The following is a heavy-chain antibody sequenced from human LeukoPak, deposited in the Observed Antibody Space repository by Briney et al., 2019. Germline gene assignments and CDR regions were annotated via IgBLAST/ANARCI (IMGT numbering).Heavy chain of an antibody. V-gene: IGHV1-8*02. D-gene: IGHD3-9*01. CDR1: GYTFTSYY. Sequence: ASVKVSCKASGYTFTSYYMHWVRQAPGQGLEWMGWINPNSGNTGYAQKFQGRVTMTRNTSISTAYMELSSLRSEDTAVYYCARIPLRTYFDWPIYPERYAFDIWGQGTMVTVSS. J-gene: IGHJ3*02. CDR2: INPNSGNT. CDR3: ARIPLRTYFDWPIYPERYAFDI.